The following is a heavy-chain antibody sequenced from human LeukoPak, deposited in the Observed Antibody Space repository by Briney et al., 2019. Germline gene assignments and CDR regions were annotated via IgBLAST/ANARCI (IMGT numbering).Heavy chain of an antibody. CDR1: GYTFTSYY. CDR2: INPSGGST. V-gene: IGHV1-46*01. Sequence: GASVKVSRKASGYTFTSYYMHWVRQAPGQGLEWMGIINPSGGSTSYAQKFQGRVTMTRDTSTSTVYMELSSLRSEDTAVYYCARDPTITMVRGDWGQGTLVTVSS. D-gene: IGHD3-10*01. J-gene: IGHJ4*02. CDR3: ARDPTITMVRGD.